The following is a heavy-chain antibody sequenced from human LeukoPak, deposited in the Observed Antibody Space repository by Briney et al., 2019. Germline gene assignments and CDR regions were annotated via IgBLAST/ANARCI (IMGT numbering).Heavy chain of an antibody. CDR1: GYTFKYA. D-gene: IGHD3-10*01. CDR2: INTNTGNP. J-gene: IGHJ4*02. CDR3: AGRGERALDY. V-gene: IGHV7-4-1*02. Sequence: ASVKVSCKASGYTFKYAMNWVRQAPGQGLEWMGWINTNTGNPTYAQGFTGRFVFSLDTSVSTSYLQISSLKAEDTAIYYCAGRGERALDYWAREPWSPSPQ.